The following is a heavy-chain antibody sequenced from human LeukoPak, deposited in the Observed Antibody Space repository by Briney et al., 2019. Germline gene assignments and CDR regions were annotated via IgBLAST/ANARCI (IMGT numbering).Heavy chain of an antibody. D-gene: IGHD6-19*01. CDR1: GGSISSIGKY. V-gene: IGHV4-39*07. J-gene: IGHJ5*02. CDR2: MFYSGTT. CDR3: ARTTIAVAAGVYNWFDP. Sequence: SETLSLTCTVSGGSISSIGKYGAWIRQPPGKGLEWMGSMFYSGTTYYNPSLKSRVTISVDTSKNQFSLKLSSVTAADTAVYYCARTTIAVAAGVYNWFDPWGQGTLVTVSS.